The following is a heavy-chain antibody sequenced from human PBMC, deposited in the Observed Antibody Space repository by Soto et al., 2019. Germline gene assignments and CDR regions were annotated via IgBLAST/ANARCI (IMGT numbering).Heavy chain of an antibody. CDR1: GASISSGGYS. V-gene: IGHV4-30-2*01. Sequence: PSDYLSLTYAVSGASISSGGYSGSWIRQPPGKGLEWMGYIYDSGSTSYNPSLKSRVTISIDRSKNQFSLNLSSVTAADTAVYYCARSRGPGGSSLVFDPWGQGTLVTVYS. CDR2: IYDSGST. J-gene: IGHJ5*02. CDR3: ARSRGPGGSSLVFDP. D-gene: IGHD1-26*01.